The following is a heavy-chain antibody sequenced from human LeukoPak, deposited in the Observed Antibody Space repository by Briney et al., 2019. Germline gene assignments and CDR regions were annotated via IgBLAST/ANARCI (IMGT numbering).Heavy chain of an antibody. D-gene: IGHD1-26*01. V-gene: IGHV3-7*01. CDR3: ARWSPQSYGKYYLDS. CDR2: IKQDGSEK. J-gene: IGHJ4*02. Sequence: GGSLRLSCAASGFTFSSYWMSWVRQAPGKGLEWVANIKQDGSEKYYVDSVKGRFTISRDNAKNSLYLQMNSLSAEDTAVYYCARWSPQSYGKYYLDSWGQGTLVTVSS. CDR1: GFTFSSYW.